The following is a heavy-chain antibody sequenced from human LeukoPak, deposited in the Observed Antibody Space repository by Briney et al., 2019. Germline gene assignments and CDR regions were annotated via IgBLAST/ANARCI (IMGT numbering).Heavy chain of an antibody. CDR2: INHSGST. Sequence: SETLSLTCAVYGGSFSGYYWSWIRQPPGKGLEWIGEINHSGSTNYNPSLKSRVTISVDTSKNQFSLKLSSVTAADTAVYCCARGTGYSRTPFDYWGQGTLVTVSS. V-gene: IGHV4-34*01. CDR1: GGSFSGYY. CDR3: ARGTGYSRTPFDY. D-gene: IGHD6-13*01. J-gene: IGHJ4*02.